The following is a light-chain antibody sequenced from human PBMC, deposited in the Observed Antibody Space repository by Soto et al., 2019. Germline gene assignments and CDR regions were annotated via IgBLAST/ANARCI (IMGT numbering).Light chain of an antibody. V-gene: IGKV1-5*03. CDR3: QQYNSYSQFT. CDR1: QSIGSW. Sequence: DIQMTQSPSTLSASVGDRVTITCRASQSIGSWLAWYQQKPGEAPKLLIYKASSLESEVPSRFNGSGSGTEFTLTISCLQPDDFVTHYCQQYNSYSQFTFGGGTQVEIK. J-gene: IGKJ4*01. CDR2: KAS.